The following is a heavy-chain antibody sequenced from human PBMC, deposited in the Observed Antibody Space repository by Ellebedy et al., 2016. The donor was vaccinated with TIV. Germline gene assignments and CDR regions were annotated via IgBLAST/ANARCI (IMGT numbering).Heavy chain of an antibody. J-gene: IGHJ6*03. CDR3: ARDDCSSTSCQARYMDV. CDR2: ISGSGGST. CDR1: GFTFSSYA. D-gene: IGHD2-2*01. Sequence: GESLKISCAASGFTFSSYAMSWVRQAPGKGLEWVSAISGSGGSTYYADSVKGRFTISRDNSKNTLYLQMNSLRAEDTAVYYCARDDCSSTSCQARYMDVWGKGTTVTVSS. V-gene: IGHV3-23*01.